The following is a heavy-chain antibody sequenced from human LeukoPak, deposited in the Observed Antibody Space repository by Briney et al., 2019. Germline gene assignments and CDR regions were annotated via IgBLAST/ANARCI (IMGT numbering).Heavy chain of an antibody. V-gene: IGHV3-30-3*01. D-gene: IGHD1-7*01. CDR2: ISKDGSDK. CDR3: ARDYWWNYDY. Sequence: LSLTCAVSGGSISSSNWWSWVRQAPGKGLEWVAVISKDGSDKYYPGSVRGRFTISRDNSKNTIYLQMDSLRAEDTAIYYCARDYWWNYDYWGQGTLVTVSS. CDR1: GGSISSSN. J-gene: IGHJ4*02.